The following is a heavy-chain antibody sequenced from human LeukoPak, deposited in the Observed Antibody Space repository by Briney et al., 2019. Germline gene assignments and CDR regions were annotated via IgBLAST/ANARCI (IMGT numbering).Heavy chain of an antibody. CDR2: ITPIFGTA. CDR3: AREWGLESSGYYYAY. V-gene: IGHV1-69*13. CDR1: GGTFSRFT. D-gene: IGHD3-22*01. Sequence: SVKVSCKASGGTFSRFTISWVRQAPGQGFEWMGGITPIFGTANFTQKFQGRVSITADGSTSTAFMELSSLRSEDTAVYYCAREWGLESSGYYYAYWGQGTLVTVSS. J-gene: IGHJ4*02.